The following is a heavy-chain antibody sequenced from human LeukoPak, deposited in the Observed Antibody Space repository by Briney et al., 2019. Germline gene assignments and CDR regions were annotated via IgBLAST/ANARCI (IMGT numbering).Heavy chain of an antibody. D-gene: IGHD1-1*01. CDR2: IDWDDDK. CDR1: GFSLTTTGMC. Sequence: SGPALVKPTQTLTLTCTFSGFSLTTTGMCVSWIRQPPGKALEWLARIDWDDDKYYSTSLETRLTISKDTSKNQVVLTMTNMDPVDTATYYCARRQTGDYFDYWGQGTLVTVSS. CDR3: ARRQTGDYFDY. J-gene: IGHJ4*02. V-gene: IGHV2-70*11.